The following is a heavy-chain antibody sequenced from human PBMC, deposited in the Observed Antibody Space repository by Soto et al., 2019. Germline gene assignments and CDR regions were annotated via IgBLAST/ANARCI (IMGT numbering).Heavy chain of an antibody. D-gene: IGHD5-12*01. V-gene: IGHV4-31*03. CDR2: IYHTGST. J-gene: IGHJ4*02. CDR3: ARTADGYNYLNY. Sequence: SETMSLTCTVSGGSISSGGCYWSWIRQEPGKGLEWIGYIYHTGSTYYNPSLERRVIISVDTSKNQFSLSLSSVTAADTAVYYCARTADGYNYLNYWGQGTLVTVSS. CDR1: GGSISSGGCY.